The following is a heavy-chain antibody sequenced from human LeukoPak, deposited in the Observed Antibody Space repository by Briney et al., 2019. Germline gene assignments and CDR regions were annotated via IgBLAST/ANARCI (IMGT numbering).Heavy chain of an antibody. CDR1: GGSISSSSYY. J-gene: IGHJ4*02. CDR3: ARDGYSSSYDY. V-gene: IGHV4-39*07. Sequence: PSETLSLTCTVSGGSISSSSYYWGWIRQPPGKGLEGIGSIYYSGSTYYNPALKSRVTISVDTSKNQSSLKLSSVTAADTAVYYCARDGYSSSYDYWGQGTLVTVSS. CDR2: IYYSGST. D-gene: IGHD6-13*01.